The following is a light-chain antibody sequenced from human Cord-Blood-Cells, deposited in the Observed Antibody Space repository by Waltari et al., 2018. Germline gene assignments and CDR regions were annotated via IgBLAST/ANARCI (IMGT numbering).Light chain of an antibody. CDR3: NSRDSSGNHLE. Sequence: SSELTQDPAVSVALGQTVRITCQGDSLRSYYASWYQQKPGQAPVLVIYGKNNRPSGIPYRFSGCSSGNTASLTITGAQAEDEADYYCNSRDSSGNHLEFGGGTKLTVL. J-gene: IGLJ2*01. CDR1: SLRSYY. V-gene: IGLV3-19*01. CDR2: GKN.